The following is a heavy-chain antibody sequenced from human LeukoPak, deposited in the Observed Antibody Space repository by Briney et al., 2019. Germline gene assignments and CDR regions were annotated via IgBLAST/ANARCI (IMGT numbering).Heavy chain of an antibody. CDR2: INHSGST. V-gene: IGHV4-39*07. CDR1: GGSINSGGYY. Sequence: SETLSLTCTVSGGSINSGGYYWSWIRQPPGKGLEWIGEINHSGSTNYNPSLKSRVTISVDTSKNQFSLKLSSVTAADTAVYYCAGDRYYYDSSGYYLSYWGQGTLVTLSS. CDR3: AGDRYYYDSSGYYLSY. D-gene: IGHD3-22*01. J-gene: IGHJ4*02.